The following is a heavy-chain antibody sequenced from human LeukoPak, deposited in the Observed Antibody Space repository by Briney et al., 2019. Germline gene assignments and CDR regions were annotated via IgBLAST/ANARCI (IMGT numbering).Heavy chain of an antibody. V-gene: IGHV3-66*01. CDR3: ARDGLGYCSGGSCYDGY. D-gene: IGHD2-15*01. CDR1: RFTVSGNC. J-gene: IGHJ4*02. CDR2: ICNDGRT. Sequence: QPGESLRLSCAASRFTVSGNCMSWVRQAPGKGLEWVSLICNDGRTYYADSVKGRFTISRDNSKNTLYLQMNSLRAEDTAVYYCARDGLGYCSGGSCYDGYWGQGTLVTVSS.